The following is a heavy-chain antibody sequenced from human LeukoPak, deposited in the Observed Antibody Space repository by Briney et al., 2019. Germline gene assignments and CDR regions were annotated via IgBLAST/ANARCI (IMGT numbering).Heavy chain of an antibody. CDR3: TRTSPGIPLDF. Sequence: SETLSLTCAVSGVSFSGYYWSWIRQPPGKGPEWIGEISHSGRSSYNPSLKSRVTISLDTSKNRFSLKLSIVTAADTAVYYCTRTSPGIPLDFWGQGTLVSVSS. CDR1: GVSFSGYY. D-gene: IGHD1-26*01. J-gene: IGHJ4*02. V-gene: IGHV4-34*01. CDR2: ISHSGRS.